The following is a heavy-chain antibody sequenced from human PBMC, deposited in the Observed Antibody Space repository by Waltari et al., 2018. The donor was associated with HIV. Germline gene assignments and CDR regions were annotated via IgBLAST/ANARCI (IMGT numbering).Heavy chain of an antibody. CDR1: GFTFTTAW. CDR2: IKTKTDGGTT. CDR3: TIPPFGYSLGY. Sequence: EVQLVESGGGLVKPGGSLRLSCAASGFTFTTAWMSWVRQAPGKGLEWVGRIKTKTDGGTTDYAAPVKGRFTISRDDSKNTLYLQMNSLKTEDTAVYFCTIPPFGYSLGYWGQGTLVTVSS. V-gene: IGHV3-15*01. J-gene: IGHJ4*02. D-gene: IGHD3-22*01.